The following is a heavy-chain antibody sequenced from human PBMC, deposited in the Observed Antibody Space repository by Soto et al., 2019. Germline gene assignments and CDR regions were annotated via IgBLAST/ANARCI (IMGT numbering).Heavy chain of an antibody. CDR3: IWQSHYGGAWR. V-gene: IGHV3-15*07. J-gene: IGHJ4*02. CDR1: GFTFTAAW. Sequence: EVQLVESGGGLVKPGGSLRLSCAASGFTFTAAWFNWVRQAPGKGLEWVGRILSRGRGGTIDYGAPVKGRFTISRDDSRSTLYLQMDSLQIGDTGMYFCIWQSHYGGAWRWGQGTLVTVSS. D-gene: IGHD3-10*01. CDR2: ILSRGRGGTI.